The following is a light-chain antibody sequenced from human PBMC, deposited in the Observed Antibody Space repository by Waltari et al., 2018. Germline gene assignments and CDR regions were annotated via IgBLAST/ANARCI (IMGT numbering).Light chain of an antibody. CDR2: EVT. J-gene: IGLJ1*01. V-gene: IGLV2-23*02. Sequence: QSGLTQPASVSGSPGQSITISCTGPSSDVGNYNLFSWYQQYPGKAPKRMVYEVTKRTSGVSDRFSGSKSGNTASLTIYGLQSEDEADYYCCSYAGLGIYVFGTGTKVTVL. CDR3: CSYAGLGIYV. CDR1: SSDVGNYNL.